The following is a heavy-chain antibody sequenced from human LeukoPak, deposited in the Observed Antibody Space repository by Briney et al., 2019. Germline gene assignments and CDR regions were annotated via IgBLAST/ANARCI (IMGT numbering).Heavy chain of an antibody. CDR3: ARAELYYYYMDV. V-gene: IGHV3-48*03. D-gene: IGHD1-7*01. Sequence: GGSLRLSCAASGFTFSSYEMNWVRQAPGKGLEWVSYISSSDSTIYYADSVKGRFTISRDNAKNSLYLQMNSLRAEDTAVYYCARAELYYYYMDVWGKGTTVTVSS. CDR1: GFTFSSYE. J-gene: IGHJ6*03. CDR2: ISSSDSTI.